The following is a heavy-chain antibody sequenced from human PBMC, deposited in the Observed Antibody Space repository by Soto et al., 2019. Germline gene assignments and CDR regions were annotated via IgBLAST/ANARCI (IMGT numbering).Heavy chain of an antibody. D-gene: IGHD3-10*01. CDR3: AKDVVYYDSGSYYTVTDY. CDR2: ISASGDST. V-gene: IGHV3-23*01. CDR1: GFTFSNYA. Sequence: PGGSLRLSCAASGFTFSNYAMSWVRQAPGKGLEWVSAISASGDSTYYADSVKGRFTISRDNSKNTLYLQMNSLRAEDTAIYYCAKDVVYYDSGSYYTVTDYWGQGTLVTVS. J-gene: IGHJ4*02.